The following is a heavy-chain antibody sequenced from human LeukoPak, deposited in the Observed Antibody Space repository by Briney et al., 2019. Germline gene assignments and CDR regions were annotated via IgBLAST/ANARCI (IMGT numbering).Heavy chain of an antibody. CDR3: GTNAVGSDAFDI. J-gene: IGHJ3*02. CDR2: INPNLGRT. CDR1: GYTFTGYY. Sequence: ASVKVSCKASGYTFTGYYMRWVRQAPGQGLEWMGWINPNLGRTNYAQKFQGRVTITRDTSISTAYMELSRLRSEDTAVYYCGTNAVGSDAFDIWGQGTMVTVSS. V-gene: IGHV1-2*02. D-gene: IGHD4-23*01.